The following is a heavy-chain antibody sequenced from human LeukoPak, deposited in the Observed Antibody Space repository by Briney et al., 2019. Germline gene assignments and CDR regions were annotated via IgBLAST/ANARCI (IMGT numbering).Heavy chain of an antibody. Sequence: GCSLRLSCAASGFTFSSYDMHWVRQAPGRGLEWVSAIGIAGDTYYPDSVKGRFTISRENAKNSMYLQMNSLKDGDTAVYYCIRGGIQVSGIDAFDIWGQGTMVTVSS. D-gene: IGHD5/OR15-5a*01. V-gene: IGHV3-13*01. CDR3: IRGGIQVSGIDAFDI. CDR2: IGIAGDT. J-gene: IGHJ3*02. CDR1: GFTFSSYD.